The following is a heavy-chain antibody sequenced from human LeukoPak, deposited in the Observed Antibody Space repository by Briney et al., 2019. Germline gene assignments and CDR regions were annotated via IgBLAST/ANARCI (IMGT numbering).Heavy chain of an antibody. CDR1: GFTFSSFA. J-gene: IGHJ5*02. Sequence: GGSLRLSCEASGFTFSSFAMTWVRQAPGKGLEWVSSITGSRGRTYNTDSVKGRFTISRDNSQNTLYLQMNSRRAEDTAVYYCTKDPNGDYVGAFDPWGQGTLVTVSS. CDR3: TKDPNGDYVGAFDP. CDR2: ITGSRGRT. D-gene: IGHD4-17*01. V-gene: IGHV3-23*01.